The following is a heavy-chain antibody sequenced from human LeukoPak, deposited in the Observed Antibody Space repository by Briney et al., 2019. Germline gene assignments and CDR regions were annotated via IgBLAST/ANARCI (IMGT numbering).Heavy chain of an antibody. V-gene: IGHV3-30*19. CDR1: GFTFSSYG. CDR2: MSHDGTIR. Sequence: GGSLRLSCAASGFTFSSYGMHWVRQAPGKGLEWVALMSHDGTIRYNTGSVKGRFTISRDNSKNTLSLQMSSLTVEDTAVYYCARDGHGTLDYWGQGTLVTVSS. J-gene: IGHJ4*02. CDR3: ARDGHGTLDY.